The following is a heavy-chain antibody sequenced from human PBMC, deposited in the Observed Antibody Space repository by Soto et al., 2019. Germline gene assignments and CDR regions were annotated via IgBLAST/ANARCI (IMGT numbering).Heavy chain of an antibody. CDR3: ARSQRPEYYYYYYGMDV. V-gene: IGHV4-61*01. D-gene: IGHD6-25*01. J-gene: IGHJ6*02. Sequence: QVQLQESGPGLVKPSETLSLTCTVSGGSVSSGSYYWSWIRQPPGKGLEWIGYIYYSGSTNYNPSLKSRLTISVDTSKNQFSLKLSSVTAADTAVYYCARSQRPEYYYYYYGMDVWGQGTTVTVSS. CDR2: IYYSGST. CDR1: GGSVSSGSYY.